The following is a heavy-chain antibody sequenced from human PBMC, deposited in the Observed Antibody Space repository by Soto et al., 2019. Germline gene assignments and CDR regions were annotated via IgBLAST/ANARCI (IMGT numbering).Heavy chain of an antibody. CDR1: GFTFDDYA. CDR2: ISWNSGDI. D-gene: IGHD2-15*01. J-gene: IGHJ4*02. V-gene: IGHV3-9*01. CDR3: AKMGLLSNHYFDY. Sequence: EVQLVESGGGLVQPGRSLRLSCAASGFTFDDYAMDWVRQAPGKGLEWVSGISWNSGDIAYADSVRGRFTISRDNAKNTLYTQMNRLRAEDTALDYCAKMGLLSNHYFDYWGQGTLVTVSS.